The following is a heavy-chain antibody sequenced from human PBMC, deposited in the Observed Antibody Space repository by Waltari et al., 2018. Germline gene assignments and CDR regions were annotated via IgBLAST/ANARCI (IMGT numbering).Heavy chain of an antibody. V-gene: IGHV1-69*14. J-gene: IGHJ4*02. CDR2: IIPIFGTA. CDR3: ARGPYSSSWYRGSDY. Sequence: QVQLVQSGAEVQKPGSSVKVSCKASGGTFSSSAISGLRQAPGQGLEWMGGIIPIFGTANYAQKFQGRVTITADKSTSTAYMELSSLRSEDTAVYYCARGPYSSSWYRGSDYWGQGTLVTVSS. D-gene: IGHD6-13*01. CDR1: GGTFSSSA.